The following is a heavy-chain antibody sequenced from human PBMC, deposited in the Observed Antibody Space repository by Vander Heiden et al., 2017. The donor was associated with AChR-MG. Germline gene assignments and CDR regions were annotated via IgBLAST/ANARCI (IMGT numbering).Heavy chain of an antibody. D-gene: IGHD1-7*01. CDR2: ISYDGSNK. Sequence: QVQLVQSGGGVVQPGTSLRLSWAASGFTFSSQALRWVRQAPGKGLEWVAVISYDGSNKYYADSVKGRFTISRDNYKNTLYLQMNSLRAEDTAVYYCARNSLDWNYLRVVRGQFDYWGQGTLVTVSS. CDR3: ARNSLDWNYLRVVRGQFDY. CDR1: GFTFSSQA. J-gene: IGHJ4*02. V-gene: IGHV3-30-3*01.